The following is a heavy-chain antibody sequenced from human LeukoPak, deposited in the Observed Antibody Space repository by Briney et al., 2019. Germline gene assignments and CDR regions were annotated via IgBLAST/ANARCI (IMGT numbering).Heavy chain of an antibody. J-gene: IGHJ4*02. Sequence: ASVKVSCKASGYTFTSYDINWVRQATGQGLEWMGWMNPNSGNAGYAQKFQGRVTITRNTSISTAYMELSSLRSEDTAVYYCARGRVRKQLVRVYVNLDYWGQGTLVTVSS. CDR3: ARGRVRKQLVRVYVNLDY. CDR1: GYTFTSYD. D-gene: IGHD6-6*01. V-gene: IGHV1-8*03. CDR2: MNPNSGNA.